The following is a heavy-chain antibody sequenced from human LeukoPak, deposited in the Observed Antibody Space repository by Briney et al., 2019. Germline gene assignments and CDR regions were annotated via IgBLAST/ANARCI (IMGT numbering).Heavy chain of an antibody. D-gene: IGHD4-11*01. J-gene: IGHJ4*02. V-gene: IGHV1-69*04. CDR2: IIPILGIA. CDR1: GGTFSSYA. CDR3: ARGSSTTGQLYYFDY. Sequence: ASVKVSCKASGGTFSSYAISWVRHAPGQGLEWMGRIIPILGIANYAQKFQGRVTITADKSTSTAYMELSSLRSEDTAVYYCARGSSTTGQLYYFDYWGQGTLVTVSS.